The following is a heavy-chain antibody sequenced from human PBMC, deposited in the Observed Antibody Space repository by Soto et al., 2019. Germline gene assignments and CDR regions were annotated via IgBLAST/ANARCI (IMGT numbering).Heavy chain of an antibody. CDR2: IHHSGSS. Sequence: QVQLQESGPGLVKPSQTLSLTCTVSGDSISSGGHYWSWIRQHPGKGLEWIGYIHHSGSSYYNPSLKSRVTMSVDTSKNQFSLKLSSVTAADTAVYYCARERIVAAGTTIDYWGQGTLLTVSS. J-gene: IGHJ4*02. CDR3: ARERIVAAGTTIDY. V-gene: IGHV4-31*03. CDR1: GDSISSGGHY. D-gene: IGHD6-13*01.